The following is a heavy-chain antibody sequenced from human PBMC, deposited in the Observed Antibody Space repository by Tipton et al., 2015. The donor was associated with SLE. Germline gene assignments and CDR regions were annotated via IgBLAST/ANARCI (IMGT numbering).Heavy chain of an antibody. Sequence: TLSLTCTVSGGSISSGSYYWSWIRQPAGKGLVWIGRIYTSGSTNYNPSLKSRVTISVDTSKNQFSLKLSSVTAAVTAVYYCARGKYSGSLFDYSGQGTLVTVSS. V-gene: IGHV4-61*02. J-gene: IGHJ4*02. CDR3: ARGKYSGSLFDY. D-gene: IGHD1-26*01. CDR1: GGSISSGSYY. CDR2: IYTSGST.